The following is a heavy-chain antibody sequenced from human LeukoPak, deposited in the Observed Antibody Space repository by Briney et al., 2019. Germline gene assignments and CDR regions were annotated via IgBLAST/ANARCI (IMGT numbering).Heavy chain of an antibody. J-gene: IGHJ1*01. CDR1: GVSISSNSYY. Sequence: PSETLSLTCTVSGVSISSNSYYWGWIRQPPGKGLEWIGSIYYSGSTYYNPSLKSRVTISVDTSKNQFSLKLSSVTAADTAVYYCARQADSGSYYDPFQHWGQGTLVTVSS. CDR2: IYYSGST. D-gene: IGHD1-26*01. V-gene: IGHV4-39*01. CDR3: ARQADSGSYYDPFQH.